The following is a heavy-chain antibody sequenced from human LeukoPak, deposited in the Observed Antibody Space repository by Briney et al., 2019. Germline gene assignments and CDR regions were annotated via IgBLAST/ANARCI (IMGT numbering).Heavy chain of an antibody. V-gene: IGHV3-48*01. CDR1: GFTFSCYS. J-gene: IGHJ4*02. D-gene: IGHD4-17*01. CDR2: ISSSSSTI. Sequence: PGGSPRLSCAASGFTFSCYSMNWVRQAPGKGLEWVSYISSSSSTIYYADSVKGRFTISTDNAKNSLYLQMNSLRAEDTAVYYCARVYGDYSTGNFDYWGQGTLVTVSS. CDR3: ARVYGDYSTGNFDY.